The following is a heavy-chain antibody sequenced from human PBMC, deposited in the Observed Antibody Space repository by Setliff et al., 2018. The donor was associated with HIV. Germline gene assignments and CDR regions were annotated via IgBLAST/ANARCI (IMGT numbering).Heavy chain of an antibody. J-gene: IGHJ4*01. CDR1: GYSFTAYG. CDR2: IYIDSGHT. V-gene: IGHV1-18*01. Sequence: ASVKVSCKASGYSFTAYGISWVRQAPGQGFEWMGWIYIDSGHTNFAQKFQDRVTVTTDTSTNTTYMELRGLRSDDTATYYCARVPSGAAGLVRAGFYFWGQGTLVTVSS. CDR3: ARVPSGAAGLVRAGFYF. D-gene: IGHD6-25*01.